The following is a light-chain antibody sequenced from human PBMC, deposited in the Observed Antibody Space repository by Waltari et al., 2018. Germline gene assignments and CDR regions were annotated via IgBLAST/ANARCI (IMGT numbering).Light chain of an antibody. CDR3: QQYGGSPRT. Sequence: EIVLMQSPGTLSLSPGESATLSCRASQSISNNYVAWYQQHPGQAPRLLIYSASRRATGIPDRFSGSGSGTDFTLTITRLEPEDFAVYYCQQYGGSPRTFGQGTRVDVK. J-gene: IGKJ1*01. CDR1: QSISNNY. CDR2: SAS. V-gene: IGKV3-20*01.